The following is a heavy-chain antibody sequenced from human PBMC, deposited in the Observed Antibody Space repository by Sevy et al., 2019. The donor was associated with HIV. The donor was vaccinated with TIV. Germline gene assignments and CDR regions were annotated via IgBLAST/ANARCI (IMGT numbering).Heavy chain of an antibody. CDR2: IIPIFGTA. CDR3: AREDYYDSSGYPRAFDI. CDR1: GGTVSSYA. D-gene: IGHD3-22*01. J-gene: IGHJ3*02. Sequence: ASVKVSCKASGGTVSSYAISWVRQAPGQGLEWMGGIIPIFGTANYAQKFQGRVTITADESTSTAYMELSSLRSEDTAVYYCAREDYYDSSGYPRAFDIWGQGTMVTVSS. V-gene: IGHV1-69*13.